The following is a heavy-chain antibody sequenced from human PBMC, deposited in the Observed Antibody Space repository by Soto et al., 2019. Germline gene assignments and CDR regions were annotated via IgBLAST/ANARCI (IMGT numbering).Heavy chain of an antibody. CDR2: ISSSSSYI. CDR1: GFTFSSYS. V-gene: IGHV3-21*04. CDR3: AKDLGSSGPNWFDP. D-gene: IGHD6-19*01. Sequence: GSLRLSCAASGFTFSSYSMNWVRQAPGKGLEWVSSISSSSSYIYYADSVKGRFTISRDNAKNSLYLQMNSLRAEDTAVYYCAKDLGSSGPNWFDPWGQGTLVTVSS. J-gene: IGHJ5*02.